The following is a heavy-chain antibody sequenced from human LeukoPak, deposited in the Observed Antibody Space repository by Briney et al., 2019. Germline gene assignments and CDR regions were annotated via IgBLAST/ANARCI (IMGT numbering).Heavy chain of an antibody. CDR2: ISAYNGNT. J-gene: IGHJ4*02. Sequence: ASGKVSCKASGYTFTSYGISWVRQAPGQGLEWMGWISAYNGNTNYAQKLQGRVTMTTDTSTSTAYMELRSLRSDDTAVYYCARSRAGYSSSWYQDWGQGTLVTVSS. D-gene: IGHD6-13*01. V-gene: IGHV1-18*01. CDR3: ARSRAGYSSSWYQD. CDR1: GYTFTSYG.